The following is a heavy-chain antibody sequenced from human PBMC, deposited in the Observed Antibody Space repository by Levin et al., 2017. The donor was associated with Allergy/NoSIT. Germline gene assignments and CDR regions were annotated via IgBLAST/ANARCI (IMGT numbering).Heavy chain of an antibody. CDR1: GGSFSGYY. J-gene: IGHJ6*02. CDR2: INHSGST. D-gene: IGHD2-2*01. CDR3: ARGSLRPAASYYYYYYGMDV. Sequence: SETLSLTCAVYGGSFSGYYWSWIRQPPGKGLEWMGEINHSGSTNYNPSLKSRVTISVDTSKNQFSLKLSSVTAADTAVYYCARGSLRPAASYYYYYYGMDVWGQGTTVTVSS. V-gene: IGHV4-34*01.